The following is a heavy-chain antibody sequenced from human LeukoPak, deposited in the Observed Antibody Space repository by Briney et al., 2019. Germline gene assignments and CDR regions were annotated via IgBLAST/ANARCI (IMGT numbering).Heavy chain of an antibody. Sequence: GESLKISCKGSGYSFTSYWIGWVRQMPGKGLEWMGIIYPGDSDTRYSPSFQGQVTISADKSISTAYLQWSSLKPSDTAMYYCARGDDILTGPFYYYGMDVWGQGTTVTVSS. D-gene: IGHD3-9*01. CDR3: ARGDDILTGPFYYYGMDV. CDR2: IYPGDSDT. J-gene: IGHJ6*02. V-gene: IGHV5-51*01. CDR1: GYSFTSYW.